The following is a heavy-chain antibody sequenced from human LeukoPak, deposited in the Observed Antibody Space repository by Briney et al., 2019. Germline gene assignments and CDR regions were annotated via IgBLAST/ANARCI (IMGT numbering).Heavy chain of an antibody. D-gene: IGHD5-12*01. CDR3: ARCYDYCNYFDY. V-gene: IGHV4-59*01. CDR2: IYYSGST. J-gene: IGHJ4*02. CDR1: GGSISSYY. Sequence: SETLFLTCTVSGGSISSYYWSWIRQPPGKGLEWIGYIYYSGSTNYNPSLKSRVTISVDTSKNQFSLKLSSVTAADTAVYYCARCYDYCNYFDYWGQGTRVTVSS.